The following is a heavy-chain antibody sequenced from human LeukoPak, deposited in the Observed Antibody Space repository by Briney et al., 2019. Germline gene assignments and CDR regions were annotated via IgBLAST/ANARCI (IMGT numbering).Heavy chain of an antibody. V-gene: IGHV1-18*01. CDR2: VSALNGNT. J-gene: IGHJ1*01. Sequence: GGSAKVACTASGDTCSNYGVSWVRQAPGQALQWMGWVSALNGNTNVAQKVQGRLTLTRDTSTGTAHMELRSLTSDDTAVYYCATLQPAAAHFEHWGQGTLVTVST. CDR1: GDTCSNYG. D-gene: IGHD2-15*01. CDR3: ATLQPAAAHFEH.